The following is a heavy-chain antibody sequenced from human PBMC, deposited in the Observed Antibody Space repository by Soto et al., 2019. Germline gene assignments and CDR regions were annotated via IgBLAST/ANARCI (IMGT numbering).Heavy chain of an antibody. CDR1: GGTFSNYA. J-gene: IGHJ3*01. CDR2: IVPIRGTT. Sequence: QVQLVQSGAEVKKPGSSVKVSCKASGGTFSNYAISWVRQAPRQGLEWMGGIVPIRGTTNFAQRFRGRVKLKADESTTTAYMELSSLTFEDTAVYYCARWKIAGGGLGAFDFWGQGTTVTVSS. CDR3: ARWKIAGGGLGAFDF. V-gene: IGHV1-69*11. D-gene: IGHD6-13*01.